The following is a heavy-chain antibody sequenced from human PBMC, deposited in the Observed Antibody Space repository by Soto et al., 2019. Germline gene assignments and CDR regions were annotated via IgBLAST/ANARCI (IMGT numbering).Heavy chain of an antibody. J-gene: IGHJ6*03. D-gene: IGHD1-1*01. CDR1: GGSISSSSYY. Sequence: SETLSLTCTVSGGSISSSSYYWGWIRQPPGKGLEWIGSIYYSGSTYYNPSLKSRVTISVDTSKNQFSLKLSSVTAADTAVYYSARLPYNYYYYYLDVCGKGTTVTVSS. CDR3: ARLPYNYYYYYLDV. CDR2: IYYSGST. V-gene: IGHV4-39*01.